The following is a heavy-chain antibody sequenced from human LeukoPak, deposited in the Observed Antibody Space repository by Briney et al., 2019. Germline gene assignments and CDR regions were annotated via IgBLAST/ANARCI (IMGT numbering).Heavy chain of an antibody. CDR1: GFTFTKYW. V-gene: IGHV3-7*01. CDR2: IKGDGSKQ. J-gene: IGHJ4*02. Sequence: GGSLRLSCAASGFTFTKYWMTWVRQAPGKGLEWVANIKGDGSKQYYVGSVKGRFTICRDNAKNSLYLQMYSLTAEDTAVYYCARDGDHSCGDYWGQGTLVTVSS. CDR3: ARDGDHSCGDY. D-gene: IGHD2-2*01.